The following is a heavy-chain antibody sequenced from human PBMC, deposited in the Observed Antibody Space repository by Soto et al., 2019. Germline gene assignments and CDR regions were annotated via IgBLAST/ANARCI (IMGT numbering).Heavy chain of an antibody. CDR1: GGSISSYY. CDR2: IYYSGST. V-gene: IGHV4-59*01. J-gene: IGHJ4*02. CDR3: ARGTSGYDYFDY. D-gene: IGHD5-12*01. Sequence: SETLSLTCTVSGGSISSYYWSWIRQPPGKGLEWIGYIYYSGSTNYNPSLKSRVTISVDTSKNQFSLKLSSVTAADTAVYYCARGTSGYDYFDYWGLGNLVTAAS.